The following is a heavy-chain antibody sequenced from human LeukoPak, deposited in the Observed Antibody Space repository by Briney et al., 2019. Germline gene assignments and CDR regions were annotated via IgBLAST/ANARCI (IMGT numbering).Heavy chain of an antibody. J-gene: IGHJ3*02. CDR1: GFTFDDYS. Sequence: GRSLTLSCAASGFTFDDYSMHWVRQAPGKGLEGVSGITWNSDAIDYADSVKGRFTISRDNAKNSLYLQMNSLRAEDMALYYCTKGNWGSAFDIWGQGTMVTVSS. D-gene: IGHD7-27*01. CDR2: ITWNSDAI. CDR3: TKGNWGSAFDI. V-gene: IGHV3-9*03.